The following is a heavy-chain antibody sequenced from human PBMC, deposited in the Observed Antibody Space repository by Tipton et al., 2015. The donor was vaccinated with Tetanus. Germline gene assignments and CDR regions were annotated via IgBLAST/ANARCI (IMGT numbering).Heavy chain of an antibody. J-gene: IGHJ4*02. D-gene: IGHD6-6*01. V-gene: IGHV4-30-4*01. Sequence: TLSLTCTVSVGSISSGDYYWSWVRQSPGEGLEWIGYIYYTGNTYYNPSLKSRLTISVDTSKNQFSLKLNSVTAADTAVYYCARRSVSARFDDWGQGAQVTVSS. CDR1: VGSISSGDYY. CDR2: IYYTGNT. CDR3: ARRSVSARFDD.